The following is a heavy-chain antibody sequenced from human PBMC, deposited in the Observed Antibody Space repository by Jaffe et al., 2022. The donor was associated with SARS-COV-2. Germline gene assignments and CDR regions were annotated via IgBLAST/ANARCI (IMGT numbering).Heavy chain of an antibody. Sequence: QVQLVQSGAEVKKPGASVKVSCKASGYTFTSYGISWVRQAPGQGLEWMGWISAYNGNTNYAQKLQGRVTMTTDTSTSTAYMELRSLRSDDTAVYYCARDLGYYDFWRDFYYYYYGMDVWGQGTTVTVSS. CDR2: ISAYNGNT. J-gene: IGHJ6*02. CDR3: ARDLGYYDFWRDFYYYYYGMDV. V-gene: IGHV1-18*01. CDR1: GYTFTSYG. D-gene: IGHD3-3*01.